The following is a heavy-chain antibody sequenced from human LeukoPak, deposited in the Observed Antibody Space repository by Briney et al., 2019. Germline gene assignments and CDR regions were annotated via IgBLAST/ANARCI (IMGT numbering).Heavy chain of an antibody. Sequence: SETLSLTCIVSGGSITTSDWWSWVRQPPGKGLEWIGEIYHSGSANYNPSLKSRVSISIDNTKNHFSLKLSSVTAADTAVYYCARVWLETGVAFDIWGQGTMVTVSS. CDR1: GGSITTSDW. CDR2: IYHSGSA. D-gene: IGHD6-19*01. CDR3: ARVWLETGVAFDI. J-gene: IGHJ3*02. V-gene: IGHV4/OR15-8*01.